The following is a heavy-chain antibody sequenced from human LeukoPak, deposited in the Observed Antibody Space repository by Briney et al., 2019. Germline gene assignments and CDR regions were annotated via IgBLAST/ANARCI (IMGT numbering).Heavy chain of an antibody. Sequence: GGSLRLSCAASGFTFSSYSMNWVRQAPGKGLEWAANIKQDGSERYYVDSVKARFTISRDNAKNSLYLQMNSLRAEDTAVYYCARIYSSGWNWYFDLWGRGTLVTVSS. J-gene: IGHJ2*01. CDR3: ARIYSSGWNWYFDL. CDR2: IKQDGSER. D-gene: IGHD6-19*01. V-gene: IGHV3-7*04. CDR1: GFTFSSYS.